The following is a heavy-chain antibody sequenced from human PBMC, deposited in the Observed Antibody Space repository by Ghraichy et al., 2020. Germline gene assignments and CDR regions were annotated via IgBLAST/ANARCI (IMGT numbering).Heavy chain of an antibody. CDR3: ARGRVTGTPRALGY. CDR2: INHSGST. D-gene: IGHD1-20*01. J-gene: IGHJ4*02. V-gene: IGHV4-34*01. CDR1: GGSFSGYY. Sequence: SETLSLTCAVYGGSFSGYYWSWIRQPPGKGLEWIGEINHSGSTNYNPSLKSRVTISVDTSKNQFSLKLSSVTAADTAVYYCARGRVTGTPRALGYWGQGTLVAVSS.